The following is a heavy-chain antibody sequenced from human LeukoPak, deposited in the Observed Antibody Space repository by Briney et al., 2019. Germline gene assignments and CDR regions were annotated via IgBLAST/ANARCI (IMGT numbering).Heavy chain of an antibody. CDR2: INHSGST. CDR3: ARIAAIWDFDY. D-gene: IGHD6-13*01. V-gene: IGHV4-34*01. J-gene: IGHJ4*02. CDR1: GGSSSGYY. Sequence: SETLSLTCAVYGGSSSGYYWSWIRQPPGKGLEWIGEINHSGSTNYNPSLKSRVTISVDTSKNQFSLKLSSVTAADTAVYYCARIAAIWDFDYWGQGTLVTVSS.